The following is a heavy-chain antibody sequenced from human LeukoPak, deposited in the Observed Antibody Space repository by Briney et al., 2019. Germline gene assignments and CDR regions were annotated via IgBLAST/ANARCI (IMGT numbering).Heavy chain of an antibody. CDR3: ARSIFGGVDAFDI. CDR2: IYPGDSDT. Sequence: PGESLKISCKGSGYSFATYWIGWVRQMPGKGLEWMGIIYPGDSDTRYSPSFQGQVTISADKSISTAYLQWSSLKASDTAMYYCARSIFGGVDAFDIWGQGTMVTVSS. V-gene: IGHV5-51*01. D-gene: IGHD3-16*01. J-gene: IGHJ3*02. CDR1: GYSFATYW.